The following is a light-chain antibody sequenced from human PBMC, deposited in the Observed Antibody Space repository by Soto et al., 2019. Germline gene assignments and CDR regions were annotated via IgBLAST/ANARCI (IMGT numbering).Light chain of an antibody. CDR1: RGISSSY. V-gene: IGKV3-20*01. J-gene: IGKJ2*01. CDR3: QQYGASPPYT. Sequence: EIVLTQSPGTLSLSPGESTTLSCRASRGISSSYLAWYQQKPGQAPRLLIYAASTRATGIPDRFRGSGSATDFTLPISRLEHEDSAVYYCQQYGASPPYTFGQGTKLEIK. CDR2: AAS.